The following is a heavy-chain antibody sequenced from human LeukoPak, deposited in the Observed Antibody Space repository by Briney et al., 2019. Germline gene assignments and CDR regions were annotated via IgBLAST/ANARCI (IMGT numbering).Heavy chain of an antibody. CDR2: VSHSGGST. Sequence: PGGSLRLSCAVSGITLTNYGMTWVRQAPGKGLEWVAGVSHSGGSTNYADSVKGRFTISRDNPKNTLYLQMNSLRAEDTAVYFCAKRGVVIRVILVGFHKEAYYFDSWGQGALVTVSS. CDR3: AKRGVVIRVILVGFHKEAYYFDS. J-gene: IGHJ4*02. D-gene: IGHD3-22*01. CDR1: GITLTNYG. V-gene: IGHV3-23*01.